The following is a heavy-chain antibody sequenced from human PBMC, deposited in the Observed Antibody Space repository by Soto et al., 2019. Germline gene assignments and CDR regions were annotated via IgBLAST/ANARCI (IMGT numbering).Heavy chain of an antibody. D-gene: IGHD3-10*01. Sequence: QVQLVQSGAEVKKPGSSVKVSCKASGGTFSSYTISWVRQAPGQGLEWMGRIIPILGIANYAQKFQGRVTITADKSTSTAYMELSSLRSEDTAVYYCAYGSGSHTLYYYGMDVWGQGTTVTVSS. CDR3: AYGSGSHTLYYYGMDV. V-gene: IGHV1-69*02. CDR1: GGTFSSYT. J-gene: IGHJ6*02. CDR2: IIPILGIA.